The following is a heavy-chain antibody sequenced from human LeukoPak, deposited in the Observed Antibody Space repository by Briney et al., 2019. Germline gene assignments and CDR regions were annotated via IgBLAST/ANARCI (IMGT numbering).Heavy chain of an antibody. Sequence: SVNVSCKASGGTFSSYAISWVRQAPGQGREWMGGIIPIFGTANYAQKFQGRVTITADESTSTDYMELSSLRSEDTAVYYCARSLGIKTPFDYWGQGTLVTVSS. CDR1: GGTFSSYA. V-gene: IGHV1-69*13. CDR2: IIPIFGTA. J-gene: IGHJ4*02. D-gene: IGHD3-16*01. CDR3: ARSLGIKTPFDY.